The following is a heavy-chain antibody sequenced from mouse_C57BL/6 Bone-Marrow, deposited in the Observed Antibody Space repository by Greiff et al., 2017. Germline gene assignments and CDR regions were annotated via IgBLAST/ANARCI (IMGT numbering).Heavy chain of an antibody. D-gene: IGHD1-1*01. CDR3: ARRDYYGSRGNY. CDR2: IYPRSGNT. CDR1: GYTFTSYG. V-gene: IGHV1-81*01. J-gene: IGHJ2*01. Sequence: VQLQQSGAELARPGASVKLSCKASGYTFTSYGISWVKQRTGQGLEWIGEIYPRSGNTYYNEKFQGKATLTADKSSSTAYMGLRSLTSEDSAVYFCARRDYYGSRGNYWGQGTTLTVSS.